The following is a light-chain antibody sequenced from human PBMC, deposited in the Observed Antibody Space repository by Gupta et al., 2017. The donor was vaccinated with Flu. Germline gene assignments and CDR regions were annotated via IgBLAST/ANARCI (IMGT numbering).Light chain of an antibody. CDR1: QSISGW. J-gene: IGKJ3*01. CDR2: KAS. V-gene: IGKV1-5*03. CDR3: QHYNSYSPPFT. Sequence: DIQMTQSPSTLSASVGDRVTITCRSSQSISGWLAWYQQKPGQAPKLLIYKASGLQSGVSSRFSGSGSGTQFTLTISSLHPDDFATYYCQHYNSYSPPFTFGPGTKVDIK.